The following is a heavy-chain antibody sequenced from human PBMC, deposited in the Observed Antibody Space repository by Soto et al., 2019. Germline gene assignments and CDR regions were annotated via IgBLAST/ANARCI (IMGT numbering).Heavy chain of an antibody. V-gene: IGHV3-23*01. D-gene: IGHD3-22*01. CDR1: GFTFSSYA. Sequence: GGSLRLSCAASGFTFSSYAMSWVRQAPGKGLEWVSAISGSGGSTYYADSLKGRFTISRDNSKNTPYLQMNSLRAEDTAVYYCAKDSSTMIVVVITDYYYYGMDVWGQGTTVTVSS. CDR3: AKDSSTMIVVVITDYYYYGMDV. J-gene: IGHJ6*02. CDR2: ISGSGGST.